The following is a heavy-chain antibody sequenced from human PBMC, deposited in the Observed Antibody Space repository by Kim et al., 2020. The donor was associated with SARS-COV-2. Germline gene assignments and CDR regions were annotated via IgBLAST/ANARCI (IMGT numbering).Heavy chain of an antibody. Sequence: NYAQKFQGRVTITADESTSTAYMELSSLRSEDTAVYYCARDLSGYYYFDYWGQGTLVTVSS. J-gene: IGHJ4*02. V-gene: IGHV1-69*01. CDR3: ARDLSGYYYFDY. D-gene: IGHD5-12*01.